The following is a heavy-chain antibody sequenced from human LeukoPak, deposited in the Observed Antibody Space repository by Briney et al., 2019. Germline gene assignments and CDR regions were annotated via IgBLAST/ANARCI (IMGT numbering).Heavy chain of an antibody. CDR1: GFTFSSNW. V-gene: IGHV3-74*01. Sequence: GGSLRLSCAASGFTFSSNWMHWVRQAPGKGLVWVSRINEDGSTTNYADSVKGRSTIFRDNAKNTLYLQMNRLRAEDTAVYYCVRDLGGRSGHWGQGTLVTVSS. D-gene: IGHD1-26*01. CDR2: INEDGSTT. CDR3: VRDLGGRSGH. J-gene: IGHJ4*02.